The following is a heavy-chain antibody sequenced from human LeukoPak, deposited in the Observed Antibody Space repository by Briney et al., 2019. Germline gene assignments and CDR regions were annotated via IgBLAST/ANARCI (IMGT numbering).Heavy chain of an antibody. CDR1: GFTFSSHW. Sequence: GGSLRLSCVASGFTFSSHWMHWVRQAPGEGPVWVSRISRDGSSAYYADSVKGRFTISRDNAKDTLYLQMNSLRAEDTALYYCARAPGDSSSYYEGWGQGTLVTVSS. J-gene: IGHJ4*02. D-gene: IGHD1-26*01. CDR3: ARAPGDSSSYYEG. V-gene: IGHV3-74*01. CDR2: ISRDGSSA.